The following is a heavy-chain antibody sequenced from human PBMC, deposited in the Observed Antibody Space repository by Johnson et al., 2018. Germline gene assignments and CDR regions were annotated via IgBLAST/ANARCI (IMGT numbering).Heavy chain of an antibody. CDR3: AKDRPAGMNYYYYMDV. CDR2: ISYDGSNK. D-gene: IGHD6-19*01. J-gene: IGHJ6*03. Sequence: QVQLVQSGGGVVEPGRSLGLSCAASGFTFSTYGMHGVRQAQGKGLEWVAVISYDGSNKYYADTVKGRFTIPRDNSKNTLYLQMNSLRAEDTALYYCAKDRPAGMNYYYYMDVWGKGTTVTVSS. CDR1: GFTFSTYG. V-gene: IGHV3-30*18.